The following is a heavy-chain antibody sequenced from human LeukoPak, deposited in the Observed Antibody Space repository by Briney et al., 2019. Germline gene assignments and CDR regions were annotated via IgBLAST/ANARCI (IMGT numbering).Heavy chain of an antibody. J-gene: IGHJ4*02. D-gene: IGHD3-10*01. CDR2: FYTSVNT. V-gene: IGHV4-4*07. CDR1: DDSISDFY. CDR3: AREEKGVLLWFGELSQFYFDF. Sequence: SETLSLTCTVSDDSISDFYWSWIRQPAGKGLEWIGRFYTSVNTNYNPSLKSRVIMSLDTSKNQFSLKLSSVTAADTAVYYCAREEKGVLLWFGELSQFYFDFWGQGTLVTVSS.